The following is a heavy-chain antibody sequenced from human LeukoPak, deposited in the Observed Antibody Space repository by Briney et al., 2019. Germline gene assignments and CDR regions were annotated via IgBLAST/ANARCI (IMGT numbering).Heavy chain of an antibody. J-gene: IGHJ4*02. CDR1: GGSISSGAHY. Sequence: SQTLSLTCTVSGGSISSGAHYYNWIRQRPGKGLEWIGYIHYTASPSYNPPLKSRVTMSLDTSMNQVSLELSSLTAADTAVYYCAASSGVTLGRFWGQGTLVTVSS. D-gene: IGHD3-16*01. CDR3: AASSGVTLGRF. V-gene: IGHV4-31*03. CDR2: IHYTASP.